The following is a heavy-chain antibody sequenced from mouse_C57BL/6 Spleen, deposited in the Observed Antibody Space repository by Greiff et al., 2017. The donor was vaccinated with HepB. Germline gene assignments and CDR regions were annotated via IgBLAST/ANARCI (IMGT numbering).Heavy chain of an antibody. CDR2: IYPSDSET. D-gene: IGHD4-1*01. Sequence: VQLQQPGAELVRPGSSVKLSCKASGYTFTSYWMDWVKQRPGQGLEWIGNIYPSDSETHYNQKFKGKATLTVDTSSSTAYMQLSSLTSEDSAVYYCARGLGFYYFDYWGQGTTLTVS. CDR3: ARGLGFYYFDY. J-gene: IGHJ2*01. V-gene: IGHV1-61*01. CDR1: GYTFTSYW.